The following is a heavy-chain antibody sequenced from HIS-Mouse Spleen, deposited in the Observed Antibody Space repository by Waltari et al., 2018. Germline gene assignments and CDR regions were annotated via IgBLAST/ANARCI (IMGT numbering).Heavy chain of an antibody. Sequence: QLQLQESGPGLVKPSETLSLTCTVSGGSISSSSYYWGWIRKPPGKGLEWIGSIYYRGSPYYNPSLKSRVTISVDTSKNQFSLKLGSVTAADTAVYYCARKRTASGWFNPWGQGTLVTVSS. CDR3: ARKRTASGWFNP. CDR2: IYYRGSP. D-gene: IGHD2-21*02. V-gene: IGHV4-39*01. CDR1: GGSISSSSYY. J-gene: IGHJ5*02.